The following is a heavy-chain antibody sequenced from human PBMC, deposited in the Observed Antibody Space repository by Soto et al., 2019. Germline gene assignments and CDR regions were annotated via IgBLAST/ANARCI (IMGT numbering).Heavy chain of an antibody. CDR1: GFTFSSYS. CDR3: ARDPPGIAVAAMG. CDR2: ISSSSSYI. J-gene: IGHJ4*02. D-gene: IGHD6-19*01. Sequence: GGSLRLSCAASGFTFSSYSMNWVRQAPGKGLEWVSSISSSSSYIYYADSVKGRFTISRDNTKNSLYLQMNSLRAEDTAVYYWARDPPGIAVAAMGGGQGTLVTVSS. V-gene: IGHV3-21*01.